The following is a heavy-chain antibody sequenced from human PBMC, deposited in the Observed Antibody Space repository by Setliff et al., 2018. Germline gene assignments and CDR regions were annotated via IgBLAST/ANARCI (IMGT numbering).Heavy chain of an antibody. CDR2: ISAYNGNT. CDR3: ARVVGDYDYEDYYYYGMDV. J-gene: IGHJ6*02. V-gene: IGHV1-18*01. D-gene: IGHD4-17*01. Sequence: ASVKVSCKASGYTFTSYDINWVRQATGQGLEWMGWISAYNGNTNYAQKLQGRVTMTTDTSTSTAYMELRSLRSDDTAVYYCARVVGDYDYEDYYYYGMDVWGQGTTVTVSS. CDR1: GYTFTSYD.